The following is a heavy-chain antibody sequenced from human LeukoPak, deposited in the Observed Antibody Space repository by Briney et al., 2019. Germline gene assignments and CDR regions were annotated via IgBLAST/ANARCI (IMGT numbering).Heavy chain of an antibody. CDR2: IYCSGYP. CDR3: ARDFPTLLLSGDLLSPEYNYFMDV. CDR1: GGSMGNYY. D-gene: IGHD3-10*01. Sequence: SENLSLTCTVSGGSMGNYYSNWIRQPAGGGLEWIGRIYCSGYPIYNPPLKSRVTLSRDTSNNQFSLRLTSVTAADSAVYYCARDFPTLLLSGDLLSPEYNYFMDVWGEGTTVTVSS. J-gene: IGHJ6*03. V-gene: IGHV4-4*07.